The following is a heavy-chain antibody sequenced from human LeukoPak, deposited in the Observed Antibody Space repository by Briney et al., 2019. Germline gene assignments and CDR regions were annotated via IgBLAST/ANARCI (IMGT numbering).Heavy chain of an antibody. Sequence: SKTLPLTGAVSGGSNSSSNWWSWVRQPPGKGLEWIGEIYHSGSTNYNPSLKSRVTIPVDKSKNQFSLKLSSVTAADTAVYYCARVSGSSSWSYYFDYLGQGTLVTVSS. D-gene: IGHD6-13*01. CDR2: IYHSGST. CDR1: GGSNSSSNW. V-gene: IGHV4-4*02. J-gene: IGHJ4*02. CDR3: ARVSGSSSWSYYFDY.